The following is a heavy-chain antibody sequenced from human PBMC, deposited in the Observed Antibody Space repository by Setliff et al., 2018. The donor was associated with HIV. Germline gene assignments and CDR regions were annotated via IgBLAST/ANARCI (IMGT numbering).Heavy chain of an antibody. CDR1: GYSIGSGYY. Sequence: PSETLSLTCAVSGYSIGSGYYWGWIRQPPGKGLDWIGSIFHSGNTYSSPSLKSRVTISVDTSKNQFSLKLTSVTAADTAVYYCARPIEGYYDAFHIWGQGTLVTV. D-gene: IGHD2-8*01. CDR2: IFHSGNT. CDR3: ARPIEGYYDAFHI. J-gene: IGHJ3*02. V-gene: IGHV4-38-2*01.